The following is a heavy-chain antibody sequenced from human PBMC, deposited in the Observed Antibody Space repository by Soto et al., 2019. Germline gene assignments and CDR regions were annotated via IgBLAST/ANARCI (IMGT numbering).Heavy chain of an antibody. CDR1: GASISNSDNY. CDR2: IYYSGST. V-gene: IGHV4-30-4*01. D-gene: IGHD2-15*01. J-gene: IGHJ5*02. Sequence: SETLSLTCTVSGASISNSDNYWSWIRQPPGKGLEWIGYIYYSGSTYYNPSLKSRVTISVDTSKNQFSLKLSSVSAADTALYYCARCSLVVLPPPAFDPWGRGTLVNLSS. CDR3: ARCSLVVLPPPAFDP.